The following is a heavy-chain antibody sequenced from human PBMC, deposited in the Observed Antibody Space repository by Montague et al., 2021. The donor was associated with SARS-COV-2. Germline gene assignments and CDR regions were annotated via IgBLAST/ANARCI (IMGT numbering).Heavy chain of an antibody. Sequence: DYAPSVRGRLTVNPDASKNELSLELNYVTPEDTAVYYCVRYSGWFYFDFWGQGTLVTVSS. V-gene: IGHV6-1*01. D-gene: IGHD6-19*01. CDR3: VRYSGWFYFDF. J-gene: IGHJ4*02.